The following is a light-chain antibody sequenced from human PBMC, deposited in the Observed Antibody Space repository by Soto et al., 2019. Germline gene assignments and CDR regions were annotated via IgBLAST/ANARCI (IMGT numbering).Light chain of an antibody. CDR1: QSIDNNH. CDR3: EYYGTSIT. CDR2: GTS. Sequence: ELVLTQSPGTLSLSPGERATLSCRASQSIDNNHLAWYQQKPGQAPRLLIHGTSNRATGIPDRFSGSGSGTDFTLTFSRLEPEDFAVYYCEYYGTSITFGGGTKVDI. V-gene: IGKV3-20*01. J-gene: IGKJ4*01.